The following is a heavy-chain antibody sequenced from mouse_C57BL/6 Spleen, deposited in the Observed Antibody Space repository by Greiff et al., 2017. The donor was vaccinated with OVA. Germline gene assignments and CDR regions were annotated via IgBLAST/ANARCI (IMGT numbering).Heavy chain of an antibody. J-gene: IGHJ3*01. Sequence: VQLQQPGAELVRPGSSVKLSCKASGYTFTSYWMHWVKQRPIQGLEWIGNIDPSDSETHYNQKFKDKATLTVDKSSSTAYMQLSSLTSEDSAVYYSARSGYDYDGAWFAYWGQGTLVTVSA. V-gene: IGHV1-52*01. CDR2: IDPSDSET. CDR1: GYTFTSYW. D-gene: IGHD2-4*01. CDR3: ARSGYDYDGAWFAY.